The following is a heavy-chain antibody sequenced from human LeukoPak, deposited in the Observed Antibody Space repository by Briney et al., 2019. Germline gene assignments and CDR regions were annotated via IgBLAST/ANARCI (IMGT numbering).Heavy chain of an antibody. Sequence: SGTLSLTCAVSGGSISSSNWWSWVRQPPGKGLEWIGEIYHSGSTYYNPSLKSRVTISVDRSKNQFSLKLSSVTAPDTAVYYCARERLEGYCSGGSCYSARTSFDIWGQGTMVTVSS. CDR2: IYHSGST. CDR1: GGSISSSNW. V-gene: IGHV4-4*02. D-gene: IGHD2-15*01. CDR3: ARERLEGYCSGGSCYSARTSFDI. J-gene: IGHJ3*02.